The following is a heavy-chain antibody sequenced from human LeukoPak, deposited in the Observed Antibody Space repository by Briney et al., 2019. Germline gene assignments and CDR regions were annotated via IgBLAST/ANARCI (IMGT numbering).Heavy chain of an antibody. D-gene: IGHD3-22*01. CDR2: IYHSGST. CDR3: ARQLYDSSGYSDY. J-gene: IGHJ4*02. V-gene: IGHV4-38-2*02. CDR1: GYSISSGYY. Sequence: PSETLSLTCTVSGYSISSGYYWVWIRQSPGKGLEWIGSIYHSGSTYYNPSLKSRVTISIDTSKNQFSLKLSSVTAADTAVYYCARQLYDSSGYSDYWGQGTLVTVSS.